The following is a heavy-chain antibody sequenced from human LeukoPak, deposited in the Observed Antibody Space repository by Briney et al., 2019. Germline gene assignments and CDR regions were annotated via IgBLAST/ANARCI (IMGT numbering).Heavy chain of an antibody. D-gene: IGHD3-22*01. V-gene: IGHV4-4*07. J-gene: IGHJ4*02. CDR2: IYTSGST. Sequence: SETLSLTCTVSGGSISSYYWSWIRQPAGKGLEWIGRIYTSGSTNYNPSLKSRVTMSVDTSKNQFSLNLSSVTAADTAVYYCARDVYYYDSSGYSNFDYWGQGTLVTVSS. CDR3: ARDVYYYDSSGYSNFDY. CDR1: GGSISSYY.